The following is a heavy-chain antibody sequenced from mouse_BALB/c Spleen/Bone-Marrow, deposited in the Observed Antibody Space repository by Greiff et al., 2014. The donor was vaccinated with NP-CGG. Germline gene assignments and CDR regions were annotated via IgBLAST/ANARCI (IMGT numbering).Heavy chain of an antibody. D-gene: IGHD2-10*02. CDR1: GYSFTGYY. V-gene: IGHV1S30*01. CDR2: INPYNGGT. Sequence: VQLQQSGPELGKPWPSGKISCKASGYSFTGYYMHWGKQSHGKSLEWIGEINPYNGGTSYNQKFKGKATLTVDTSSSTAFMELHSLTSEDSLVYYCARQLYGNYAYWGQGTLVTVSA. J-gene: IGHJ3*01. CDR3: ARQLYGNYAY.